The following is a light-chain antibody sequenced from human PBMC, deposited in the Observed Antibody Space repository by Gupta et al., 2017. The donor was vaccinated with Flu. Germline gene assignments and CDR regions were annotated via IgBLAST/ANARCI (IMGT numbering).Light chain of an antibody. J-gene: IGLJ3*02. CDR2: EVT. CDR3: NSFTSTSTLEV. V-gene: IGLV2-14*01. Sequence: QSALTQPASVSGSPGQSTTLSCTGTSSDVGGYKYVSWYQQHPGKAPKLIIYEVTNRPSGVSIHFCGSKSGNTASQTISGRQAEDEADYACNSFTSTSTLEVFGGWTKLTVL. CDR1: SSDVGGYKY.